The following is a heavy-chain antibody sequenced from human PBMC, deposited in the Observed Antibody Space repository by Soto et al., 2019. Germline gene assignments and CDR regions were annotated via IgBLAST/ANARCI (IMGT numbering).Heavy chain of an antibody. D-gene: IGHD4-17*01. CDR1: GDSISSYY. V-gene: IGHV4-59*01. CDR3: ARADFYGGNLGR. Sequence: SETLSLTCTFSGDSISSYYWSWIRQPPGKGLEWIGHIYNSGSTNYNPSLKSRVTISEDTSKNQFFLKLNSVTAADTAVYYCARADFYGGNLGRWGRGTLVTVSS. CDR2: IYNSGST. J-gene: IGHJ4*02.